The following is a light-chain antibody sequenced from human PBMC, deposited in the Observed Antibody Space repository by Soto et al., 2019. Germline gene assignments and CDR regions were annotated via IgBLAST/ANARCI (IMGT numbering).Light chain of an antibody. CDR3: QQYGRSPPVT. Sequence: EIVLTQSPGTLSLSPGERATLSCRASQSVSSSYLAWYQQKPGQAPRLLIYGASSRATGIPDRFSGSGSGTDFTITISRREPEDFAVYYCQQYGRSPPVTFGQGTRLEIK. CDR2: GAS. V-gene: IGKV3-20*01. J-gene: IGKJ5*01. CDR1: QSVSSSY.